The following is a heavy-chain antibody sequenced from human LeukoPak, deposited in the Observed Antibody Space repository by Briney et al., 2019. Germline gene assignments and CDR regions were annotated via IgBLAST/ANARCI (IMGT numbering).Heavy chain of an antibody. CDR3: ARDPEGHGYYLDY. CDR1: GGSTSNYF. J-gene: IGHJ4*02. Sequence: SETLSLTCTVSGGSTSNYFCTWLRQSAGKGLEWIGRIHTSGSTNYNPSLKSRVSMSVDTSKNQFSLKLSSVTAADTAVYYCARDPEGHGYYLDYWGQGALVTVSS. D-gene: IGHD3-3*01. CDR2: IHTSGST. V-gene: IGHV4-4*07.